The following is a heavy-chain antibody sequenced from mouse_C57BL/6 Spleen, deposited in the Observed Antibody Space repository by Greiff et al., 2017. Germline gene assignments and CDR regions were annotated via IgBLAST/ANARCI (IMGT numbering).Heavy chain of an antibody. V-gene: IGHV1-69*01. J-gene: IGHJ3*01. Sequence: VQLQQSGAELVMPGASVKLSCKASGYTFTSYWMHWVKQRPGQGLEWIGEIDPSASYTNYNQKFKGKSTLTVDKSSSTAYMQLSSLTSEDSAVYYCARRGAYDGYFAYWGQGTLVTVSA. CDR2: IDPSASYT. CDR3: ARRGAYDGYFAY. CDR1: GYTFTSYW. D-gene: IGHD2-3*01.